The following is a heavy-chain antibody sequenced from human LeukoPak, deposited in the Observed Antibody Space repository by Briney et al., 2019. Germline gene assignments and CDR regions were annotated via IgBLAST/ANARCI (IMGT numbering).Heavy chain of an antibody. D-gene: IGHD2-15*01. CDR2: ISGSGDST. J-gene: IGHJ4*02. Sequence: HAGGSLRLSCAASGFTFSDYYMNWIRQAPGKGLEWASAISGSGDSTYYADSVKGRFTISRDNSKNTLYLQMNSLRAEDTAVYYCAKALGVVVAAKSGIDYWGQGTLVTVSS. CDR3: AKALGVVVAAKSGIDY. CDR1: GFTFSDYY. V-gene: IGHV3-23*01.